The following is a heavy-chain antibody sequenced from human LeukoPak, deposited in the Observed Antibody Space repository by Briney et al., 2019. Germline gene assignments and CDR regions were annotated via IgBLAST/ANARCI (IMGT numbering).Heavy chain of an antibody. Sequence: SETLSLTCTVSGGSISSGGYYWSWIRQHPGKGLEWIGFIYYSGSTNYNPSLKSRVTISVDTSKNQFSLKLTSVTAADTAVYYCARGSTGTTSDWGQGALVTVSS. CDR3: ARGSTGTTSD. J-gene: IGHJ4*02. D-gene: IGHD1-1*01. CDR1: GGSISSGGYY. CDR2: IYYSGST. V-gene: IGHV4-61*08.